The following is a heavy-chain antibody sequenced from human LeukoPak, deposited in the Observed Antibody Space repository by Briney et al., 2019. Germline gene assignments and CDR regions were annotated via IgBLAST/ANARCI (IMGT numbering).Heavy chain of an antibody. D-gene: IGHD4/OR15-4a*01. J-gene: IGHJ4*02. CDR3: ARDDYGGLDY. V-gene: IGHV3-21*01. Sequence: GGSLRLSCASSEFTFSPYSMNWVRQPPGKGLEWISSISSSSSYIYYVDSVKGRFTISRDNAKNSLYLQMNSLRAEDTAVYYCARDDYGGLDYWGQGTLVTVSS. CDR2: ISSSSSYI. CDR1: EFTFSPYS.